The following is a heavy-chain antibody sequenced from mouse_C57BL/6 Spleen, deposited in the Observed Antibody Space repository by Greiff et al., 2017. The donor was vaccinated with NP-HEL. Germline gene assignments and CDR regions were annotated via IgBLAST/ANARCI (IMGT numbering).Heavy chain of an antibody. CDR1: GFTFSDYG. Sequence: DVMLVESGGGLVKPGGSLKLSCAASGFTFSDYGMHWVRQAPGQGLEWVAYISSGSSTIYYADTVKGRFTISRDNAKNTLFLQMTSLRSEDTAMYYCARKVYGSSYWYFDVWGTGTTVTVSS. CDR3: ARKVYGSSYWYFDV. CDR2: ISSGSSTI. D-gene: IGHD1-1*01. V-gene: IGHV5-17*01. J-gene: IGHJ1*03.